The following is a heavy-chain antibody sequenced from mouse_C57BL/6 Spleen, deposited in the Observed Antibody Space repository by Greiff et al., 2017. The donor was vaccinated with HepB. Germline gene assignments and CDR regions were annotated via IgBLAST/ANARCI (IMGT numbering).Heavy chain of an antibody. D-gene: IGHD2-2*01. CDR3: ARWLPRDY. Sequence: QVQLKQPGAELVKPGASVKLSCKASGYTFTSYWMQWVKQRPGQGLEWIGEIDPSDSYTNYNQKFKGKATLTVDTSSSTAYMQLSSLTSEDSAVYYCARWLPRDYWGQGTTLTVSS. CDR2: IDPSDSYT. V-gene: IGHV1-50*01. J-gene: IGHJ2*01. CDR1: GYTFTSYW.